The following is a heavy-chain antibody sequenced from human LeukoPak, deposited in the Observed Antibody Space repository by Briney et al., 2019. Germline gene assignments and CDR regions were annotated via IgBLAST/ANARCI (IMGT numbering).Heavy chain of an antibody. CDR3: ARVRNLVRGDYLFDY. CDR2: IIPIFGTA. J-gene: IGHJ4*02. D-gene: IGHD4-17*01. Sequence: GASVKVSCKASGYTFTSYGISWVRQAPGQGLEWMGRIIPIFGTANYAQKFQGRVTITTDESTSTAYMELSSLRSEDTAVYYCARVRNLVRGDYLFDYWGQGTLVTVSS. CDR1: GYTFTSYG. V-gene: IGHV1-69*05.